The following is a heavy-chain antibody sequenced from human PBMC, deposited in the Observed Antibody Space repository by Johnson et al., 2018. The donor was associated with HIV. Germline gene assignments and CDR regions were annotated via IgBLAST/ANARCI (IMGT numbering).Heavy chain of an antibody. D-gene: IGHD6-6*01. CDR3: AKSSDEYSSSSDAFDI. Sequence: VQLVESGGGLVKPGGSLRLSCAASGFTFSNAWMNWVRQAPGKGLEWVGRIKSKTDGGTTDYAAPVKGRFTISRDDSKNTLYLQMNSLRAEDTAVYYCAKSSDEYSSSSDAFDIWGQGTMVTVSS. V-gene: IGHV3-15*01. CDR2: IKSKTDGGTT. CDR1: GFTFSNAW. J-gene: IGHJ3*02.